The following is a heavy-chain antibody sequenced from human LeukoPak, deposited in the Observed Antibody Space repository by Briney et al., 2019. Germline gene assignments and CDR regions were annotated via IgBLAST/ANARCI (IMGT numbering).Heavy chain of an antibody. V-gene: IGHV4-59*12. CDR1: GGSISSYY. CDR3: ARGGVGATIHFDY. J-gene: IGHJ4*02. CDR2: IYYSGST. D-gene: IGHD1-26*01. Sequence: SETLSLTCTVSGGSISSYYWSWIRQAPGKGLEWIGYIYYSGSTNYNPALKSRVTISVDTSKNQFSLKLSSVTAADTAVYYCARGGVGATIHFDYWGQGTLVTVSS.